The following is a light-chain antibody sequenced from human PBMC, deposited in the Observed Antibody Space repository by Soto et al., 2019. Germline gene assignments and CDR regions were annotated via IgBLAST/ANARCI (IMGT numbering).Light chain of an antibody. CDR3: QQYNNWNGK. J-gene: IGKJ1*01. CDR1: ESVASSY. CDR2: GAS. Sequence: EIVLTQSPGTLSLSPGEGATLSCRASESVASSYLAWYQQIPGQAPRLLIYGASSRATGIPDRFSGSGSGTDFTLTITRLQPEDFAVYFCQQYNNWNGKCGQRTKVDIK. V-gene: IGKV3-20*01.